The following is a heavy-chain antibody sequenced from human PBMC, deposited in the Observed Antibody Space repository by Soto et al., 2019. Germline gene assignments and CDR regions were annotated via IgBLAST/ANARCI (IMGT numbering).Heavy chain of an antibody. CDR3: ARDGLDCSGGSCYRPGFDY. V-gene: IGHV3-33*01. J-gene: IGHJ4*02. D-gene: IGHD2-15*01. Sequence: GGSLRLSCAASGFTFSSYGMHWVRQAPGKGLEWVAVIWYDGSNKYYADSVKGRFTISRDNSKNTLYLQMNSLRAEDTAVYYCARDGLDCSGGSCYRPGFDYWGQGTLVTVSS. CDR1: GFTFSSYG. CDR2: IWYDGSNK.